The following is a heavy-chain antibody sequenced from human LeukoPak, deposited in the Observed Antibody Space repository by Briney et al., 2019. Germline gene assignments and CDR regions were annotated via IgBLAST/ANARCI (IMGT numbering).Heavy chain of an antibody. CDR1: GFTFNNYA. J-gene: IGHJ5*01. D-gene: IGHD1-1*01. Sequence: PGGSLRLSCAASGFTFNNYALSWVRQAPGKGLEWGSAISVSGDNTYYADSVKGRFTISRDNSKNTLYLQMNDLRAEDTALYYCARCTTWNTHYPLDSWGQGTLVTVSS. CDR3: ARCTTWNTHYPLDS. V-gene: IGHV3-23*01. CDR2: ISVSGDNT.